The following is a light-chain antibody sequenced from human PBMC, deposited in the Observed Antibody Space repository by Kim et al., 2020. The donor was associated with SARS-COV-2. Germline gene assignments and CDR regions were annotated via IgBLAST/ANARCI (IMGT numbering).Light chain of an antibody. CDR2: RDS. V-gene: IGLV3-9*01. CDR3: QGWDSSTGA. Sequence: SYELTQPLSVSVALGQTATIAYEGNNIGTKNVHWFQQKPGQAPVLVISRDSNRPSGIPERFSGSNSGNTATLTISRAQPGDETDSYCQGWDSSTGAFGGG. CDR1: NIGTKN. J-gene: IGLJ3*02.